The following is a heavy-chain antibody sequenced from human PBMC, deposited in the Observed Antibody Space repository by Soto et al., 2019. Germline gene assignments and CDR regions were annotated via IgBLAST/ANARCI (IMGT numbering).Heavy chain of an antibody. V-gene: IGHV3-48*02. CDR3: ARVWGGYSSSAGFDY. CDR2: ISSSGAAV. J-gene: IGHJ4*02. D-gene: IGHD6-6*01. Sequence: LRLSCAASGFSVTSHSMNWVRQAPGKGLQWVSHISSSGAAVHYADSVKGRFTISRDSPTNSLYLQMNSLRDEDTAVYYCARVWGGYSSSAGFDYWGRGTLVTVSS. CDR1: GFSVTSHS.